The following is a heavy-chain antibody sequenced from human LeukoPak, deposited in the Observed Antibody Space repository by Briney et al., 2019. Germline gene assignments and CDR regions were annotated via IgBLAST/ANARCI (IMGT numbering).Heavy chain of an antibody. CDR2: ISSSSTYI. CDR3: GHCTTTSCYAGGH. V-gene: IGHV3-21*01. D-gene: IGHD2-2*01. J-gene: IGHJ4*02. Sequence: GGSLRLSCAASGFTFSGYSINWVRQAPGKGLEGVSSISSSSTYIYYADLVKGRFTISRDNAKNSLYLQMNSLSAEDTAVYYCGHCTTTSCYAGGHWGQGTLVTVSS. CDR1: GFTFSGYS.